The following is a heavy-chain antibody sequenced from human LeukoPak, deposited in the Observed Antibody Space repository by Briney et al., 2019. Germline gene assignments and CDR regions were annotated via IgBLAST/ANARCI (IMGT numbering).Heavy chain of an antibody. D-gene: IGHD3-22*01. CDR3: AKVPYYYDSSDESFGDY. V-gene: IGHV3-30*18. CDR1: GFTFSSYG. CDR2: ISYDGSNK. J-gene: IGHJ4*02. Sequence: GGSLRLSCAASGFTFSSYGMHWVRQAPGKGLEWVAVISYDGSNKYYADSVKGRFTISRDNSKNTLYLQMNSLRAEDTAVNYCAKVPYYYDSSDESFGDYWGQGTLVTVSS.